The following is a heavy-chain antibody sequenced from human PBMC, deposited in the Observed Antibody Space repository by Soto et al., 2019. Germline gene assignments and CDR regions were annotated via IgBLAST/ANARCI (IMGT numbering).Heavy chain of an antibody. CDR3: AKDRRADWESYYYYAMDV. D-gene: IGHD1-26*01. Sequence: QVQLVQSGAEVKKPGSSVKVSCKASGGTFSSFTISWVRQAPGQGLEWMGGIIPIYGTANYAQKFQGRVTSTADASTRTAYMELSSLRSEDTAVYYCAKDRRADWESYYYYAMDVGGQGTTVTVSS. J-gene: IGHJ6*02. V-gene: IGHV1-69*01. CDR2: IIPIYGTA. CDR1: GGTFSSFT.